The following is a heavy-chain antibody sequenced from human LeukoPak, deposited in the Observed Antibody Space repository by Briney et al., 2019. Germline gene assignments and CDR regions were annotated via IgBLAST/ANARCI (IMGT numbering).Heavy chain of an antibody. CDR1: GGTFSSYA. J-gene: IGHJ6*02. CDR2: IIPILGIA. V-gene: IGHV1-69*04. Sequence: ASVKVSCKASGGTFSSYAISWVRQAPGQGLEWMGRIIPILGIANYAQKFQGRVTITADKSTSTAYMELSSLRSEDTAVYYCARGVVVPYGMDVWGQGITVTVSS. CDR3: ARGVVVPYGMDV. D-gene: IGHD2-15*01.